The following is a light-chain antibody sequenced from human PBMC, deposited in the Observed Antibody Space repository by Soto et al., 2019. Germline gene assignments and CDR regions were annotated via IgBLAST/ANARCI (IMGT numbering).Light chain of an antibody. Sequence: EILMTQSPATLSVSPGERATLSCRASQSVATNLAWYQQKPGQAPRLLIYGASTRATGIPARFSGSGSGTEFTLTISRLQSVDFAVYSCQQYNNWPWTFGQGTKVDIK. CDR2: GAS. J-gene: IGKJ1*01. CDR3: QQYNNWPWT. CDR1: QSVATN. V-gene: IGKV3-15*01.